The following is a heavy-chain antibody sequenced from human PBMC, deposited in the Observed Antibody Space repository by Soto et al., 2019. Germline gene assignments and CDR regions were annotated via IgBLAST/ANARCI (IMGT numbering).Heavy chain of an antibody. V-gene: IGHV1-69*13. Sequence: SVKVSCKASGGTFSSYAISWVRQAPGQGLEWMGGIIPIFGTANYAQKFQGRVTITADESTSTAYMELSSLRSEDTAVYYCARRSKAGVIPSYFDYWGQGTLVTVSS. CDR1: GGTFSSYA. CDR2: IIPIFGTA. J-gene: IGHJ4*02. D-gene: IGHD3-16*02. CDR3: ARRSKAGVIPSYFDY.